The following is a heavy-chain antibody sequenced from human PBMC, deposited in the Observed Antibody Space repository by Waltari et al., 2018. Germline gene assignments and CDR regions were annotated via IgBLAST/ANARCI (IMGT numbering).Heavy chain of an antibody. CDR1: GGSISSSSYY. CDR2: IYYSGST. Sequence: QLQLQESGPGLVKPSETLSLTCTVSGGSISSSSYYWGWIRQPPGKGLEWIGSIYYSGSTYYNPSLKSRVTISVDTSKNQFSLKLSSVTAADTAVYYCARSPVQGVIPRPGYWYFDLWGRGTLVTVSS. J-gene: IGHJ2*01. CDR3: ARSPVQGVIPRPGYWYFDL. V-gene: IGHV4-39*07. D-gene: IGHD3-10*01.